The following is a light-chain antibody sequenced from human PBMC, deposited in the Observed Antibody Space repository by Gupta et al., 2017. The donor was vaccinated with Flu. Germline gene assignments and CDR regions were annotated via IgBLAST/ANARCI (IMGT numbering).Light chain of an antibody. V-gene: IGKV3-11*01. J-gene: IGKJ1*01. CDR1: QSISGY. CDR3: QQRSNWPPT. CDR2: DAS. Sequence: EIVLTQSPATLSLSPGERATLSCRASQSISGYLNWYQHKPGQAPRLLILDASNRAPGIPARFRSSGSGTDFTLTISTLEPEDFAVYYCQQRSNWPPTFGQGTKVEIK.